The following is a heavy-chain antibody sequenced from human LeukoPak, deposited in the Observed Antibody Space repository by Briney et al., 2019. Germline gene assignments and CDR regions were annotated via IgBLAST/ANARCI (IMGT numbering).Heavy chain of an antibody. J-gene: IGHJ4*02. CDR3: ARVRGSSWYSDY. V-gene: IGHV3-20*04. D-gene: IGHD6-13*01. CDR2: INWNGGST. Sequence: GGSLRLSCAASGFTFEDYGMSWVRKAPGKGLEWVSGINWNGGSTGYADSVKGRFTISRDNAKNSLYLQMNSLRAEDTALYYCARVRGSSWYSDYWGQGTLVTVSS. CDR1: GFTFEDYG.